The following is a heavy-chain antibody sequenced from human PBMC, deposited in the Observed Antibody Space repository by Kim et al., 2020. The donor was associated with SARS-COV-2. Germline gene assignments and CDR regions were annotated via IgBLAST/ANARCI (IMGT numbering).Heavy chain of an antibody. V-gene: IGHV1-24*01. CDR2: FDPEDGET. CDR3: ATSSMVRGVPPPNYYYYGMDV. D-gene: IGHD3-10*01. J-gene: IGHJ6*02. CDR1: GYTLTELS. Sequence: ASVKVSCKVSGYTLTELSMHWVRQAPGKGLEWMGGFDPEDGETIYAQKFQGIVTMTEDTSTDTAYMELSSLRSEDTAVYYCATSSMVRGVPPPNYYYYGMDVWGQGTTVTVS.